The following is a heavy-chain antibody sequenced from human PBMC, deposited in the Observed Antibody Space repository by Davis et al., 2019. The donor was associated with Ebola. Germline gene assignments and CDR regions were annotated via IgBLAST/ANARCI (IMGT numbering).Heavy chain of an antibody. J-gene: IGHJ6*04. CDR3: AKDRGIKWDIVVVVAGYFGV. Sequence: GESLKISCAGSAFTFSTYSMNWVRQAPGKGLEWVSSISSSGISIYYADSVKGRFTISRDNSKNTLYLQMNSLRAEDTAVYYCAKDRGIKWDIVVVVAGYFGVWGKGTTVTVSS. CDR1: AFTFSTYS. D-gene: IGHD2-15*01. V-gene: IGHV3-21*04. CDR2: ISSSGISI.